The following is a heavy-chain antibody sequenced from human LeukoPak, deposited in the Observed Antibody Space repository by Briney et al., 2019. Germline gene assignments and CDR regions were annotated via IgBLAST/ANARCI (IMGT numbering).Heavy chain of an antibody. J-gene: IGHJ6*03. CDR2: IIPIFGTA. CDR1: GGTFSSYA. D-gene: IGHD6-6*01. CDR3: ARNRAARLYYYYYMDV. Sequence: SVKVSCKASGGTFSSYAISWVRQAPGQGLEWMGGIIPIFGTANYAQKFQGRVTITADESTSTAYMELSSLRSEDTAVYYCARNRAARLYYYYYMDVWGKGTTVTVSS. V-gene: IGHV1-69*13.